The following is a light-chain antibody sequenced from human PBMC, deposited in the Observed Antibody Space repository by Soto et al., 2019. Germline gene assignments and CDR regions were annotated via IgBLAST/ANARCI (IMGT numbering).Light chain of an antibody. Sequence: QSVLTQPPSASGTPGQRVTISCSGSSSNIGTNSVNWYQHLPGTAPKLLIYNNNQRPSGVPDRFSGSKSDASASLAIGGLQSEDEADYYCQSYDSSLSAYVFGTGTKVTVL. V-gene: IGLV1-44*01. J-gene: IGLJ1*01. CDR2: NNN. CDR3: QSYDSSLSAYV. CDR1: SSNIGTNS.